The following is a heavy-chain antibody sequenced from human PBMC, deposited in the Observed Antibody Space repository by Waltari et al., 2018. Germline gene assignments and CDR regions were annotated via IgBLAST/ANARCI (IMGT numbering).Heavy chain of an antibody. CDR3: AKDLLGGPWGGYDFDAFDI. J-gene: IGHJ3*02. CDR1: GFTFSSYA. Sequence: EVQLLESGGGLVQPGGSLRLSCAASGFTFSSYAMSWVRQAPGKGLEWVSGISGSGESSYYADSVKGRFTISRDNFRNTLYLQMNSLRAEDTAVYYCAKDLLGGPWGGYDFDAFDIWGQGTMVTVSS. V-gene: IGHV3-23*01. CDR2: ISGSGESS. D-gene: IGHD5-12*01.